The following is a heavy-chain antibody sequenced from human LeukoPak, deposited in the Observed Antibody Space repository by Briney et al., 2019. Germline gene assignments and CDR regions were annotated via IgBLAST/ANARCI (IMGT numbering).Heavy chain of an antibody. CDR3: ARAPMVRGVIISVPSYYFDY. CDR1: GFTFSDYY. V-gene: IGHV3-11*01. CDR2: ISSSGSTI. Sequence: GGSLRLSCAASGFTFSDYYMSWIRQAPGKGLEWVSYISSSGSTIYYPDSVKGRFTISKDNAKNSLYLQMNSLRAEDTAVYYCARAPMVRGVIISVPSYYFDYWGQGTLVTVSS. J-gene: IGHJ4*02. D-gene: IGHD3-10*01.